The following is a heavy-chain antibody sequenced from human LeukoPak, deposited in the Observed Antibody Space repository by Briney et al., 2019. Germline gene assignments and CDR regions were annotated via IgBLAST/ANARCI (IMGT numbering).Heavy chain of an antibody. CDR3: AGSGSYNY. CDR1: GFTFSDYY. CDR2: IKQDGSEK. V-gene: IGHV3-7*01. J-gene: IGHJ4*02. Sequence: PGGSLRLSCAASGFTFSDYYMSWIRQAPGKGLEWVANIKQDGSEKYYVDSVKGRFTISRDNAKNSLYLQMNSLRAEDTAVYYCAGSGSYNYWGQGTLVTVSS. D-gene: IGHD1-26*01.